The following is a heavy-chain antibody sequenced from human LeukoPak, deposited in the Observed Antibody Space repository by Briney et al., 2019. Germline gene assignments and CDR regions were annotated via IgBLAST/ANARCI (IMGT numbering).Heavy chain of an antibody. CDR1: GFTFDTYS. D-gene: IGHD2-15*01. J-gene: IGHJ4*02. V-gene: IGHV3-48*01. CDR3: ARDLPSGYSIDY. CDR2: INGHSDAI. Sequence: PGGSLRLSCAASGFTFDTYSMNWVRQAPGKGLECVSYINGHSDAIYYADSAKGRFTISRDNAKNSLYLQMNSLRAEDTAVYYCARDLPSGYSIDYWGQGTLVTVSS.